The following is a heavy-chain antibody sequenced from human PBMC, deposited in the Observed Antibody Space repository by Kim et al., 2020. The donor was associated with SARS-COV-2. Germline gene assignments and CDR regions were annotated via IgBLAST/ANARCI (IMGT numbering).Heavy chain of an antibody. J-gene: IGHJ4*02. CDR3: TTRGSYWGNYFDY. V-gene: IGHV3-15*01. CDR2: IKSKSEGGTA. CDR1: GFTFSDAW. Sequence: GGSLRLSCAASGFTFSDAWMSWVRQAPGKGLEWVGRIKSKSEGGTADYAAPVKGRFSISRDDSKTTLYLEMNSLQTEDTAEYYCTTRGSYWGNYFDYWGQGNLVTVSS. D-gene: IGHD1-26*01.